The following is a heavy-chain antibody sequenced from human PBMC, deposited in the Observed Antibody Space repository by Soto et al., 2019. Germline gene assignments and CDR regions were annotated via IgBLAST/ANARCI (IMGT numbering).Heavy chain of an antibody. Sequence: QVQLVESGGGVVQPGRSLRLSCAASGFTFSSYAMHWVRQAPGKGLEWVAVISYDGSNKYYADSVKGRFTISRDNSKNTLYLQMNSLRAEDTAVYYCAREWGLSEALAAIRSFDYWGQGTLVTVSS. CDR2: ISYDGSNK. D-gene: IGHD6-13*01. J-gene: IGHJ4*02. CDR1: GFTFSSYA. CDR3: AREWGLSEALAAIRSFDY. V-gene: IGHV3-30-3*01.